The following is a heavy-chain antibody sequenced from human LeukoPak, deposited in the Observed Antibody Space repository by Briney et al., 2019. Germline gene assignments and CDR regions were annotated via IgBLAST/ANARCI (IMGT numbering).Heavy chain of an antibody. CDR1: GGSISSYY. CDR3: ARDIAPRYYDSSGFGLSYYYYMDV. D-gene: IGHD3-22*01. Sequence: SETLSLTCTVSGGSISSYYWSWIRQPPGKGLEWIGYIYYSGSTNYNPSLKSRVTISVDTSKNQFSLKLSSVTAADTAVYYCARDIAPRYYDSSGFGLSYYYYMDVWGKGTTVTVSS. J-gene: IGHJ6*03. CDR2: IYYSGST. V-gene: IGHV4-59*01.